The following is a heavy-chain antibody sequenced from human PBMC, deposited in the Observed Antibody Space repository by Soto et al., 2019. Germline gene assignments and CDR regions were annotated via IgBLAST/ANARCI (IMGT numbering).Heavy chain of an antibody. CDR2: ISPYTGDT. D-gene: IGHD6-19*01. CDR1: GYTFTDYG. CDR3: AKTGGWNWFDP. J-gene: IGHJ5*02. V-gene: IGHV1-18*01. Sequence: QVQLVQSGAEVKKPGASVKVSCKASGYTFTDYGISWVRQAPGQGLEWMGWISPYTGDTKYPQRLQGRVTVTPDTSTRTAYMELRGLNSDDAAVYYCAKTGGWNWFDPWGQGTLVSVSS.